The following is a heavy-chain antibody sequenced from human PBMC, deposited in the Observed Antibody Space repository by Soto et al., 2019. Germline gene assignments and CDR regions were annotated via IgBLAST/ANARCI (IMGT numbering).Heavy chain of an antibody. CDR2: FDPEDGET. Sequence: ASVKVSCKVSGYTLTELSMHWVRQAPGKGLEWMGGFDPEDGETIYAQKFQGRVTMTEDESTSTAYMELSSLRSEDTAVYYCARDIVDTAMVYNWFDPWGQGNLVTFSS. D-gene: IGHD5-18*01. J-gene: IGHJ5*02. CDR3: ARDIVDTAMVYNWFDP. V-gene: IGHV1-24*01. CDR1: GYTLTELS.